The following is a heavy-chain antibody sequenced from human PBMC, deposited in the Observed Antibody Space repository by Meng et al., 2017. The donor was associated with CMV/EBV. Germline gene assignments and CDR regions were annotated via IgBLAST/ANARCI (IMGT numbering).Heavy chain of an antibody. CDR2: TNHSGST. J-gene: IGHJ6*02. Sequence: SETLSLTCAVYGGSFSGYYWSWIRQPPGKGLEWIGETNHSGSTNYNPSLKSRVTISVDTSKNQFSLKLSSVTAADTAVYYCARGHIVVVPAATGYYYYGMDVWGQGTTVTVSS. D-gene: IGHD2-2*01. CDR3: ARGHIVVVPAATGYYYYGMDV. V-gene: IGHV4-34*01. CDR1: GGSFSGYY.